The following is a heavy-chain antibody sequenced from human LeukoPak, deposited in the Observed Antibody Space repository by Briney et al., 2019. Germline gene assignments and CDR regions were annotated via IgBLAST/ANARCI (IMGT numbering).Heavy chain of an antibody. CDR2: ISSSSYI. CDR1: GFTFSSYS. V-gene: IGHV3-21*01. Sequence: GGSLRLSCAASGFTFSSYSMNWVRQAPGKGLEWVSSISSSSYIYYADSVKGRFTISRDNAKNSLYLQMNSLRAEDTAVYYCARYSSGWPGYFDYWGQGTLVTVSS. CDR3: ARYSSGWPGYFDY. D-gene: IGHD6-25*01. J-gene: IGHJ4*02.